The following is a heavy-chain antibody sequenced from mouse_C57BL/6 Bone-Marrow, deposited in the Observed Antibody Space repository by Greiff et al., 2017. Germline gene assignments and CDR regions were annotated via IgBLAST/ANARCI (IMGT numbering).Heavy chain of an antibody. J-gene: IGHJ2*01. V-gene: IGHV1-55*01. CDR1: GYTFTSYW. Sequence: QVQLQQPGAELVKPGASVKMSCKASGYTFTSYWITWVKQRPGQGLEWIGDIYPGSGSTNYNEKFKSKATLTVDTSSSTASMQLSSLTSEYSAVYYCAYYGSSYGFDYWGQGTTLTVSS. CDR3: AYYGSSYGFDY. D-gene: IGHD1-1*01. CDR2: IYPGSGST.